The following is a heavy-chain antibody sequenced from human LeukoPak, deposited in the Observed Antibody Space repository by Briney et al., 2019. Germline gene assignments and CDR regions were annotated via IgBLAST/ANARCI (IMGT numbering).Heavy chain of an antibody. D-gene: IGHD5-18*01. V-gene: IGHV1-18*01. Sequence: ASVKVSCKTSGYNFNRYTITRVRQAPGQGLEWMGWVSTSNGDTSYADKFQGRVTMTTETVTKTAYMELGRLRSGDTAMYFCARVSDTSMVTPGFDSWGQGTLVTVSS. CDR1: GYNFNRYT. CDR2: VSTSNGDT. CDR3: ARVSDTSMVTPGFDS. J-gene: IGHJ4*02.